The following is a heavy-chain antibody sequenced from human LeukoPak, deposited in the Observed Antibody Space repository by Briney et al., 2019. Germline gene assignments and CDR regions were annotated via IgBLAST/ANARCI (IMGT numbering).Heavy chain of an antibody. CDR1: GGSISSYY. V-gene: IGHV4-59*08. D-gene: IGHD4-11*01. CDR3: ARLGYSNEGNWFDP. J-gene: IGHJ5*02. Sequence: SETLSLTCTVSGGSISSYYWSWIRQPPGKGLEWIGYIYYSGSTNYNPSLKSRVTISVDTSKNQFSLKLSSVTAADTAVYYCARLGYSNEGNWFDPWGQGTLVTVSS. CDR2: IYYSGST.